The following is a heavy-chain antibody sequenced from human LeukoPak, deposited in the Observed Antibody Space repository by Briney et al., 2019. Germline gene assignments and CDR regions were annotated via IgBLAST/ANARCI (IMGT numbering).Heavy chain of an antibody. J-gene: IGHJ3*02. D-gene: IGHD2-2*01. CDR3: ARRYCSSTSCYAFDI. CDR1: GFTFSSYS. CDR2: ISSSSSHI. V-gene: IGHV3-21*05. Sequence: GGALRLSCAASGFTFSSYSMNWVGQAPGRGLEWVSEISSSSSHIIYIDSVKGRFTIYRDNAKTSLYLQMNTLRAEDTAVYYCARRYCSSTSCYAFDIWGQGTMVTVSS.